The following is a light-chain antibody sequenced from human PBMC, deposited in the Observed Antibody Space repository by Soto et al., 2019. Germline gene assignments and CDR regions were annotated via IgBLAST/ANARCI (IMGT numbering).Light chain of an antibody. J-gene: IGLJ1*01. CDR3: CSYAGNNKKV. Sequence: QSVLTQPPSASGSPGQSVTISCPGTSSDIGNYNYVSWYQQHPGKAPKLMIYEVSQRPSGVPDRFSGSKSGNTASLTVSGLQAEDEADYYCCSYAGNNKKVFGPGTKVTVL. CDR2: EVS. CDR1: SSDIGNYNY. V-gene: IGLV2-8*01.